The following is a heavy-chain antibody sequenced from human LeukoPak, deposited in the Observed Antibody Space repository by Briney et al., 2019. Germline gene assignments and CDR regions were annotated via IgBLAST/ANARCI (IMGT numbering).Heavy chain of an antibody. V-gene: IGHV1-24*01. Sequence: ASVKVSCKVSGYTLTELSMHWVRQAPGKGLEWMGGFDPEDGETNYAQKFQGRVTMTEDTSTDTAYMELSSLRSEDTAVYYCASICGGDCFRAFDIWGQGTMVTVSS. CDR3: ASICGGDCFRAFDI. D-gene: IGHD2-21*02. CDR2: FDPEDGET. CDR1: GYTLTELS. J-gene: IGHJ3*02.